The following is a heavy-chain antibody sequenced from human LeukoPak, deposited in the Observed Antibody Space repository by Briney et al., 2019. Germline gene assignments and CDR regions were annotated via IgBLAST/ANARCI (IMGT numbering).Heavy chain of an antibody. Sequence: PGGSLRLSCAASGFTFSDYYMSWIRQAPGKGLEGISYISSSGSPVSYADSVKGRFTISRDNAENSLYLQMNSLRAEDTAVYYCARLRYYYDSSGYYHWGQGTLVTVSS. J-gene: IGHJ5*02. CDR1: GFTFSDYY. V-gene: IGHV3-11*01. CDR3: ARLRYYYDSSGYYH. CDR2: ISSSGSPV. D-gene: IGHD3-22*01.